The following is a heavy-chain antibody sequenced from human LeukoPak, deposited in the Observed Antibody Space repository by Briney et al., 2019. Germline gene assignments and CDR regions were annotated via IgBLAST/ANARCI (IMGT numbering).Heavy chain of an antibody. Sequence: GGSLRLSCAASGFTFSSYSMNWVRQAPGKGLEWVSYISASSNIIYYADSVKGRFTISRNNAKNTLSLQMNSLRAEDTAVYYCARSVSSWKDAFDIWGQGTMVTVSS. J-gene: IGHJ3*02. V-gene: IGHV3-48*04. D-gene: IGHD6-13*01. CDR3: ARSVSSWKDAFDI. CDR1: GFTFSSYS. CDR2: ISASSNII.